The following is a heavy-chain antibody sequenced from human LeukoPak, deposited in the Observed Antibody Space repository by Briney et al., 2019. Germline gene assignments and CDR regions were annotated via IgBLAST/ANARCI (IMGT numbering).Heavy chain of an antibody. V-gene: IGHV4-39*07. J-gene: IGHJ3*02. CDR1: GGSISSRSYY. CDR2: INHSQSP. Sequence: PSETLSLTCTLSGGSISSRSYYWRWTRQPPGKGLEWNEEINHSQSPHYNQALKSRVTISIDTSKNQFSLKLSPVTAADTAVYYCARDLSDYYGSGSYRPIDAFDIWGQGTMVTVSS. D-gene: IGHD3-10*01. CDR3: ARDLSDYYGSGSYRPIDAFDI.